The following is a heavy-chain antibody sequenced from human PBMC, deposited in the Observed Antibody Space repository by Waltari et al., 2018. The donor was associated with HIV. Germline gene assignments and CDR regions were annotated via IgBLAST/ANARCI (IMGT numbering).Heavy chain of an antibody. Sequence: QVELQQSGPGTVKSSQTLSLSCAISGASVASKSAAWTWIRMSTSGGLEWLVWTYHRLQWQAECAVSLKGRITFQADPSRNRVTLQLSSVTPEDTAVYYCARDSFGPDFWGQGSLVRVSS. J-gene: IGHJ4*02. CDR1: GASVASKSAA. V-gene: IGHV6-1*02. CDR3: ARDSFGPDF. CDR2: TYHRLQWQA. D-gene: IGHD3-3*01.